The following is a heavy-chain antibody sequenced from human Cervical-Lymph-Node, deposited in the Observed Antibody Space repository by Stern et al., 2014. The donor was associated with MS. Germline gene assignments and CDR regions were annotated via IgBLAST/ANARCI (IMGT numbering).Heavy chain of an antibody. CDR1: GDAMSSRSYY. D-gene: IGHD6-6*01. V-gene: IGHV4-31*02. J-gene: IGHJ6*02. Sequence: VQLVESGPGLVRPSETLSLTCTVSGDAMSSRSYYWTWIRQHPEKGLEGIGYIYYGGSTSYNPSLRGRATISVDTSQNQFFLRLTSVTAADTAVYYCAREMYSSSYYGLDVWGQGATVTVSS. CDR3: AREMYSSSYYGLDV. CDR2: IYYGGST.